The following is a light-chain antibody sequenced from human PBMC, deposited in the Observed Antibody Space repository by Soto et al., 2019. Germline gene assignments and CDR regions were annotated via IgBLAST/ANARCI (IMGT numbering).Light chain of an antibody. J-gene: IGKJ2*01. CDR1: RSFASSY. CDR2: AAS. Sequence: VLTQSPGILSLSPGERATLSCRASRSFASSYLAWYQQKPGQAPRLLIYAASIRATGIPDRFSGSGSGTDFTLTISRLEPEDSAVYFCQQYGPSPPYTFGQGTKLEIK. V-gene: IGKV3-20*01. CDR3: QQYGPSPPYT.